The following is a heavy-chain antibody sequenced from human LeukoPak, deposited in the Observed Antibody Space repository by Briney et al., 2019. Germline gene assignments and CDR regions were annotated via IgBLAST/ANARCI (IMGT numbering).Heavy chain of an antibody. CDR3: AKDQSGGHFDS. V-gene: IGHV4-38-2*02. CDR1: GFSLTNTYY. D-gene: IGHD2-15*01. J-gene: IGHJ4*02. Sequence: PSGALSHTRTVSGFSLTNTYYWAWIRQPPGKGLEGVGRNYNRGCRHYNPSLKGRVTISLDTSKNQFSLHLNRVTAAVTAVYFCAKDQSGGHFDSWGQGTLVTVSS. CDR2: NYNRGCR.